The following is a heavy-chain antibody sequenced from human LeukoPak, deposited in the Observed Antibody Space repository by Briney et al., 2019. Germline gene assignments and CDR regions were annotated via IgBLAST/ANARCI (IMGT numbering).Heavy chain of an antibody. D-gene: IGHD4-11*01. CDR1: GGSISSSSYY. CDR2: IYYSGST. V-gene: IGHV4-39*01. Sequence: SETLSLTCTASGGSISSSSYYWGWIRQPPGKGLEWIGSIYYSGSTYYNPSLKSRVTISVDTSKNQFSLKLSSVTAADTAVYYCARHLGSIKRLYNWFDPWGQGTLVTVSS. J-gene: IGHJ5*02. CDR3: ARHLGSIKRLYNWFDP.